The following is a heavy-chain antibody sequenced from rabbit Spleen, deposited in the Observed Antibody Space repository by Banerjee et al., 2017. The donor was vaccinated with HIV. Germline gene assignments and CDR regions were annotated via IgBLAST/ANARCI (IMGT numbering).Heavy chain of an antibody. CDR3: ARDAGTSFSTYGMDL. CDR2: VDVGSSGFT. J-gene: IGHJ3*01. Sequence: QSLEESGGDLVKPGASLTLTCTASGFSFSSSDYMCWVRQAPGKGLEWIGCVDVGSSGFTYFASWAKGRFTISKTSSTTVTLQMTSLTAADTATYFCARDAGTSFSTYGMDLWGQGTLVTVS. V-gene: IGHV1S40*01. CDR1: GFSFSSSDY. D-gene: IGHD4-2*01.